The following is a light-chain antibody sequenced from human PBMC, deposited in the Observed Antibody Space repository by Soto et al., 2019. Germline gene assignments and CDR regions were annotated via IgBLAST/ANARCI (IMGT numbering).Light chain of an antibody. V-gene: IGLV2-14*01. CDR3: SPYTSSSTYV. J-gene: IGLJ1*01. CDR1: SSDVGDYNY. CDR2: EVN. Sequence: QSALTQPASVSGSPGQSITISCTGASSDVGDYNYVSWYQHHPGKAPKLLIYEVNNRPSGVSDRFSGSKSGNVASLTISWLQAEDEADYYCSPYTSSSTYVFGTGTKV.